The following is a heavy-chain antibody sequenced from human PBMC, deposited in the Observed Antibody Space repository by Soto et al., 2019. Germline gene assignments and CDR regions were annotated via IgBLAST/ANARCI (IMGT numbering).Heavy chain of an antibody. J-gene: IGHJ4*02. Sequence: GGSLRLSCAASGFTFSSYSMNWVRQAPGKGLEWVSSISSRSSYIYYADSVKGRFTISRDNAKNSLYLQMNSLRAEDTAVYYCARGWPSLIDYWGQGTLVTVSS. D-gene: IGHD2-15*01. CDR1: GFTFSSYS. CDR2: ISSRSSYI. CDR3: ARGWPSLIDY. V-gene: IGHV3-21*01.